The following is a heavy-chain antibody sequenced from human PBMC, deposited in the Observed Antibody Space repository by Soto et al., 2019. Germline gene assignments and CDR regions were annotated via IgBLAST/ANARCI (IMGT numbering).Heavy chain of an antibody. CDR2: IYHNGDT. D-gene: IGHD2-21*01. CDR1: GDAISSGGHS. Sequence: QLQLQESGSGLVKPSQTLSLTCAVSGDAISSGGHSWSWIRQPPGKGLEWIGYIYHNGDTYYDASRKGRVTILIDMSKSQFSLKLRSVTAADTAMYYCARGGNSGPFDYWGQGTLVTVSS. J-gene: IGHJ4*02. V-gene: IGHV4-30-2*01. CDR3: ARGGNSGPFDY.